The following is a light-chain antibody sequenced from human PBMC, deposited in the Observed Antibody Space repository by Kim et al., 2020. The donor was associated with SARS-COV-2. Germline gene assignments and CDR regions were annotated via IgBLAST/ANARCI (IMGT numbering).Light chain of an antibody. CDR2: GSS. CDR3: LQYVSYLFT. Sequence: EVVLTQSPATLSLSPGERATLSCGASQSVSGTYLAWYQQKPGQAPRLLIYGSSTRATGVPDRFSGSGSGTDFTLTINRLEPGDFAVYSCLQYVSYLFTFGQGTRLYIK. J-gene: IGKJ5*01. V-gene: IGKV3-20*01. CDR1: QSVSGTY.